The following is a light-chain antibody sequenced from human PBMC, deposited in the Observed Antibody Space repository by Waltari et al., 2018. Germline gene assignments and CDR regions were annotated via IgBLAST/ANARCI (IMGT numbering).Light chain of an antibody. Sequence: QSVLTQPPSASGAPGQRVTITCSIGSSNIGSNTVNWYQQFPGTAPKLLMFNDDQRASGVPGRFSGSRFVTSASLAISGLQSEDEATYYCAAWDDTLKGLFGGGTTLTVL. CDR3: AAWDDTLKGL. CDR2: NDD. V-gene: IGLV1-44*01. CDR1: SSNIGSNT. J-gene: IGLJ3*02.